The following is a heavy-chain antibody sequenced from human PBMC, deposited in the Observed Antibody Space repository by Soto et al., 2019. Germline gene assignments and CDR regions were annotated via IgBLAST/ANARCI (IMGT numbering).Heavy chain of an antibody. CDR3: ARDRKDTIEMATIAHYFDY. V-gene: IGHV3-30-3*01. D-gene: IGHD5-12*01. J-gene: IGHJ4*02. Sequence: QVQLVESGGGVVQPGRSLRLSCAASGFTFSSYAMHWVRQAPGKGLAWVAVISYDGSNKYYADSVKGRFTISRDNSKNTLYLQMNSLRAEDTAVYYCARDRKDTIEMATIAHYFDYWGQGTLVTVSS. CDR2: ISYDGSNK. CDR1: GFTFSSYA.